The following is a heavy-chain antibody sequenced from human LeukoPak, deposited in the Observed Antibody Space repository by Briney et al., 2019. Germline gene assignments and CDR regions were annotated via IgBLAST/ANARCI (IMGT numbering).Heavy chain of an antibody. CDR3: ARGGYYGSGNDFRFDP. D-gene: IGHD3-10*01. CDR1: GGSISSYY. CDR2: IYYSGST. V-gene: IGHV4-59*01. J-gene: IGHJ5*02. Sequence: PSETLSLTCTVSGGSISSYYWSWTRQPPGKGLEWIGYIYYSGSTNYKPSLKSRVTISVDTSKNQFSLKLNSVTAADTAVYYCARGGYYGSGNDFRFDPWGQGTLVTVSS.